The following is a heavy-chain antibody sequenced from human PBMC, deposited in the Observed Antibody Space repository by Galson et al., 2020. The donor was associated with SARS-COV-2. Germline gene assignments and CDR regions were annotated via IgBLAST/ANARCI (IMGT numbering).Heavy chain of an antibody. CDR2: IYSGGGT. CDR3: ARVTSDAFDI. V-gene: IGHV3-53*04. J-gene: IGHJ3*02. D-gene: IGHD1-20*01. Sequence: TGGSLRLSCAASGFSVTTKYMSWVRQAPGKGLAWVSVIYSGGGTYYADSLKGRFIMSRHNSRNTLYLQMNSLRPEDTAVYYCARVTSDAFDIWGQGTMVTVSA. CDR1: GFSVTTKY.